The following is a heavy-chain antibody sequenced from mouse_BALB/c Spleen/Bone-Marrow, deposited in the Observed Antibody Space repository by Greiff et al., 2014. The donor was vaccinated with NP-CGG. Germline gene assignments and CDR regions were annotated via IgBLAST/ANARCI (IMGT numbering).Heavy chain of an antibody. Sequence: EVQLVESGGGLVQPGGSLRLSCATSGFTFIDYYMSWVRQPPGKALEWLGFIRNKANGYTTEYSASVKGRFTISRDNSQSILYLQMNTLRAEDSATYYCARDMGLLRFDYWGQGTTLTVSS. D-gene: IGHD1-1*01. V-gene: IGHV7-3*02. CDR3: ARDMGLLRFDY. CDR2: IRNKANGYTT. J-gene: IGHJ2*01. CDR1: GFTFIDYY.